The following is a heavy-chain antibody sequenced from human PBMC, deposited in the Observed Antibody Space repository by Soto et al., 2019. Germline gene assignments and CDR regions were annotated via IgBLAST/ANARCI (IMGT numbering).Heavy chain of an antibody. Sequence: GGSLRLSCAASVFTFSSHAMSWVRQARGKGLEWISAISGSGGSTYYADSVKGRFTISRDNSKNTMYLQMNSLRAEDTAVYYCAKGAAAGTDNWFEPWGQGTMVTVSS. CDR3: AKGAAAGTDNWFEP. D-gene: IGHD6-13*01. V-gene: IGHV3-23*01. CDR1: VFTFSSHA. J-gene: IGHJ5*02. CDR2: ISGSGGST.